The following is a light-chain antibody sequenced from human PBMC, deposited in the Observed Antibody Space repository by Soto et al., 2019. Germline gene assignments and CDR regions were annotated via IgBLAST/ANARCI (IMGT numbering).Light chain of an antibody. J-gene: IGKJ3*01. CDR1: QSISSY. Sequence: DIQMTQSPSSLSASVGDRVTITCRASQSISSYLNWYQQKPGKAPNLLIYAASSLQSGVTSKFSVSGSGTDFTLTNSGLQPEDFANYYCQQSYSSPFTLGTGTQVDIK. V-gene: IGKV1-39*01. CDR2: AAS. CDR3: QQSYSSPFT.